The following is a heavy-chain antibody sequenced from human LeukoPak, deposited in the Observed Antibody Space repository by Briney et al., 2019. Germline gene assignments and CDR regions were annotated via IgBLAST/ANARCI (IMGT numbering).Heavy chain of an antibody. CDR1: GFTFSSYA. CDR2: ISYDGSNK. V-gene: IGHV3-30*04. CDR3: ARGEDYFDY. Sequence: GGSLRLSCAASGFTFSSYAMLWVRQAPGKGLEWVAVISYDGSNKYYADSVKGRFTISRDNSKNTLYLQMNSLRAEDTAVYYCARGEDYFDYWGQGTLVTVSS. J-gene: IGHJ4*02.